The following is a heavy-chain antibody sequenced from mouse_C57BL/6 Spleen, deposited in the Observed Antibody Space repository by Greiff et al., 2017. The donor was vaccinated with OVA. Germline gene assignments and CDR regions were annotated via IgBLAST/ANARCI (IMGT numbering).Heavy chain of an antibody. V-gene: IGHV1-69*01. CDR1: GYTFTSYW. J-gene: IGHJ1*03. Sequence: QVQLQQPGAELVMPGASVKLSCKASGYTFTSYWMHWVKQRPGQGLEWIGEIDPADSYTNYNQKFKGKFTLTVDKSSSTAYMQLSSLTSEDSAVYYCARSLYYYDSSWYFDVWGTGTTVTVSS. D-gene: IGHD1-1*01. CDR2: IDPADSYT. CDR3: ARSLYYYDSSWYFDV.